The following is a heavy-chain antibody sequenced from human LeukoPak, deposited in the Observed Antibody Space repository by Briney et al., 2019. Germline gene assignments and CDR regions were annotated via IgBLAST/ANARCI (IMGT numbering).Heavy chain of an antibody. CDR3: AKDFGSAPYDSSGYYYVVITTSGLFDY. J-gene: IGHJ4*02. CDR2: ISGSGGST. V-gene: IGHV3-23*01. Sequence: GGSLRLSCAASGFTFSSYGMSWVRKAPGKGLEWVSAISGSGGSTYYADSVKGRFTISRDNSKSTLYLQMNSLRAEDTAVYYCAKDFGSAPYDSSGYYYVVITTSGLFDYWGQGTLVTVSS. CDR1: GFTFSSYG. D-gene: IGHD3-22*01.